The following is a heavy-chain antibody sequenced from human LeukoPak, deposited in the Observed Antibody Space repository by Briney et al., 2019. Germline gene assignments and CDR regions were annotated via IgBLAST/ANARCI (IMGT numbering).Heavy chain of an antibody. D-gene: IGHD2/OR15-2a*01. CDR3: AREGPRGNSQFDY. V-gene: IGHV3-33*08. Sequence: GGSLRLSCAASGFTFSSYWMHWVRQAPGKGLEWVALIWYDGSNKYYTDSVKGRLTISRDNSKNTLYLQMNSLRAEDTAIYYCAREGPRGNSQFDYWGQGTLVTVSS. J-gene: IGHJ4*02. CDR2: IWYDGSNK. CDR1: GFTFSSYW.